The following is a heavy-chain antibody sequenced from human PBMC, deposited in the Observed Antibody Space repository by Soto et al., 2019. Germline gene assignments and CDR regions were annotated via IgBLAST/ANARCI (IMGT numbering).Heavy chain of an antibody. D-gene: IGHD3-22*01. CDR2: ISTYNGNT. Sequence: QVQLVQSGAEVKKPGASVKVSCKASGYTFITYGVSWVRQAPGQGLDWLGWISTYNGNTRYAERLPGSVTMTTDTTTNTAYMELRNLRSDATAVYYFARGPTDYYDNSANYFLDYWGQGTLVTVSS. CDR1: GYTFITYG. CDR3: ARGPTDYYDNSANYFLDY. J-gene: IGHJ4*02. V-gene: IGHV1-18*01.